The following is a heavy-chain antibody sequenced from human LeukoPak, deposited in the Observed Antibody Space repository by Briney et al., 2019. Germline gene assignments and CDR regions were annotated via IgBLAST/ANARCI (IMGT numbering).Heavy chain of an antibody. D-gene: IGHD6-13*01. CDR3: ARDPAAAGTVWLDP. CDR1: GFTFSSYS. V-gene: IGHV3-21*06. J-gene: IGHJ5*02. Sequence: GGSLRLSCAASGFTFSSYSMNWVRQAPEKGLEWVSSISSSSSYIYYADSVKGRFTISRDDAKNSLYLQMNSLRADDTAVYYCARDPAAAGTVWLDPWGQGTLVTVSS. CDR2: ISSSSSYI.